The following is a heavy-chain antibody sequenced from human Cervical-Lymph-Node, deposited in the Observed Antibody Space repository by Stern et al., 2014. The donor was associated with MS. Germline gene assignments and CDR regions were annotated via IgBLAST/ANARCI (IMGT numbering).Heavy chain of an antibody. V-gene: IGHV1-69*01. D-gene: IGHD1-26*01. CDR2: IIPIFGTA. CDR3: ARAKMWTPLPYYFDY. J-gene: IGHJ4*02. CDR1: GGTFSNTA. Sequence: VQLVESGAEVKKPGSSVKVSCKASGGTFSNTAISWVRQTPGQGLEWMGGIIPIFGTANYAQKFQGRVTITADESTSTVYMDLRSLRSEDTAVYYCARAKMWTPLPYYFDYWGQGTLVIVSS.